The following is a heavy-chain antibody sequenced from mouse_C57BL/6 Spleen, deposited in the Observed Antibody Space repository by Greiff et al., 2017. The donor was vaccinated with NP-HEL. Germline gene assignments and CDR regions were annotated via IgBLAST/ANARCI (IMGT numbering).Heavy chain of an antibody. CDR2: IDPETGGT. CDR1: GYTFTDYE. J-gene: IGHJ2*01. Sequence: QVQLKQSGAELVRPGASVTLSCKASGYTFTDYEMHWVKQTPVHGLEWIGAIDPETGGTAYNQKFKGKAILTADKSSSTAYMELRSLTSEDSAVYYCTRRIIYGDYWGQGATLTVSS. CDR3: TRRIIYGDY. D-gene: IGHD1-1*01. V-gene: IGHV1-15*01.